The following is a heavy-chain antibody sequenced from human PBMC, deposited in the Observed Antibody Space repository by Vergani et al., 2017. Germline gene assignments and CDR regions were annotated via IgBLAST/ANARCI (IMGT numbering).Heavy chain of an antibody. D-gene: IGHD1-26*01. Sequence: QVQLVETGGGVVQPGGSLRLYCATSGFSFNTYGAHWVRQAPGKGLEWVAFIGYDGRIKYNVDSVKGRFTISRDNAKNTLYLQMDSLRAEDTAVYYCARDGWELLDYFYYMDVWGKGTTVTVSS. V-gene: IGHV3-30*02. CDR2: IGYDGRIK. CDR1: GFSFNTYG. J-gene: IGHJ6*03. CDR3: ARDGWELLDYFYYMDV.